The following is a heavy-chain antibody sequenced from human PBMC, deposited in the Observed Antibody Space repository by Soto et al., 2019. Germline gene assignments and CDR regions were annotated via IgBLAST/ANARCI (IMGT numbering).Heavy chain of an antibody. D-gene: IGHD1-7*01. CDR2: ISGSGGST. V-gene: IGHV3-23*01. J-gene: IGHJ5*02. CDR3: ANNYWNLGGGLFDP. Sequence: GGSLRLSCAASGFTFSSYAMSWVRQAPGKGLEWVSAISGSGGSTYYADSVKGRFTISRDNSKNTLYLQMNSLRAEDTAVYYCANNYWNLGGGLFDPWGQGTLVTVSS. CDR1: GFTFSSYA.